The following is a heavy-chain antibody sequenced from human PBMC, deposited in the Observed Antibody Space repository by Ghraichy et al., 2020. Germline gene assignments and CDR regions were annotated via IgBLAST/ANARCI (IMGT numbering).Heavy chain of an antibody. CDR1: KFTFSSYG. CDR2: IRYDGSNK. Sequence: GGSLRLSCAASKFTFSSYGMHWVRQAPGKGLEWVAFIRYDGSNKYYADSVKGRFTISRDNSKNTLYLQMNSLRADDTAVYYCATGYSSGWYGRLDYWGQGTLVTVSS. CDR3: ATGYSSGWYGRLDY. J-gene: IGHJ4*02. V-gene: IGHV3-30*02. D-gene: IGHD6-19*01.